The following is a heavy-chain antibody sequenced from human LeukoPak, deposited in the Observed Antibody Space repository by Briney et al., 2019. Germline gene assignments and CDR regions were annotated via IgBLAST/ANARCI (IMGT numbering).Heavy chain of an antibody. Sequence: SETLSLTCTVSGGSISSGDYYWSWIRQPPGKGLEWIVYIYYNGSTYYNPSLKSRVTISVDTSKNQFSLKLSSVTAADTAVYYCARTRRYCSSTSCRDFDYWGQGTLVAVSS. CDR1: GGSISSGDYY. D-gene: IGHD2-2*01. CDR3: ARTRRYCSSTSCRDFDY. V-gene: IGHV4-30-4*08. CDR2: IYYNGST. J-gene: IGHJ4*02.